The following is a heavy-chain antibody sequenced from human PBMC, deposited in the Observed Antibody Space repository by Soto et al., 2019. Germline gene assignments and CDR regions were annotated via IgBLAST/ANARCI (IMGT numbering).Heavy chain of an antibody. D-gene: IGHD6-13*01. V-gene: IGHV5-51*01. CDR1: GYSFTSYW. CDR2: IYPGDSDT. CDR3: ARQGDPAAAAGTSYGMDV. Sequence: GESLKISCKGSGYSFTSYWIGWVRQMPGKGLEWMGIIYPGDSDTRYSPSFQGQVTISADKSISTAYLQWSSLKASDTAMYYCARQGDPAAAAGTSYGMDVWGQGTTATVSS. J-gene: IGHJ6*02.